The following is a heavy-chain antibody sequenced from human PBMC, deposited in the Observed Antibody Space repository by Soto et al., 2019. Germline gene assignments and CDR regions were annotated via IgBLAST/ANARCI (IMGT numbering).Heavy chain of an antibody. CDR3: AKDPRPSGWSEEGYGAFDI. CDR1: GFSFDEHA. V-gene: IGHV3-9*01. CDR2: ISWKSGRV. J-gene: IGHJ3*02. D-gene: IGHD6-19*01. Sequence: EVQLVESGGGLVQPGRSLRLSCAASGFSFDEHAMHWVRQGPGKGLEWVSGISWKSGRVGYGDSVKGRFTISRDNAKNTLYLQMNRLRAEDTALYYCAKDPRPSGWSEEGYGAFDIWGQGTMVTVSS.